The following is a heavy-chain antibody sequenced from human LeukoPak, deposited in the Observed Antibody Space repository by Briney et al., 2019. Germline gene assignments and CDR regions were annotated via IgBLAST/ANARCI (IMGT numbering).Heavy chain of an antibody. Sequence: GSSVKVSCKASGGTFSSYAISWVRQAPGQGPEWMGRIIPILGIANYAQKFQGRVTITADKSTSTAYMELSSLRSEDTAVYYCAREGGWSPWYFDYWGQGTLVTVSS. CDR1: GGTFSSYA. J-gene: IGHJ4*02. CDR3: AREGGWSPWYFDY. D-gene: IGHD6-19*01. V-gene: IGHV1-69*04. CDR2: IIPILGIA.